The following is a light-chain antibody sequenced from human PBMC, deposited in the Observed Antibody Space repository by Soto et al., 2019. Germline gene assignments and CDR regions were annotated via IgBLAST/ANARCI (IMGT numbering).Light chain of an antibody. V-gene: IGKV3-15*01. CDR3: QHYNNWPIT. Sequence: NVLTQSPGTLSLSPGEGATLSCRVSQSVTKNFLAWYQQKPGKAPKLLISAASTLQSGVPSRFSGTGSGTEFTLTITSLQSEDSAVYYCQHYNNWPITFGQGTRLEIK. CDR2: AAS. CDR1: QSVTKN. J-gene: IGKJ5*01.